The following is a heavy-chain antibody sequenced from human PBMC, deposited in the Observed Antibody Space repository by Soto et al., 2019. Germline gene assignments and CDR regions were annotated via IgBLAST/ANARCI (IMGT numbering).Heavy chain of an antibody. CDR1: GFTFSSYW. Sequence: GGSLRLSCAVSGFTFSSYWMHCVRQAPGKGLVWVSRINSDGSSTSYADSVKGRFTISRDNAKNTLYLQMNSLRAEDTAVYYCARSGVVVTAFYYYYGMDVWGQGTTVTVSS. J-gene: IGHJ6*02. CDR2: INSDGSST. V-gene: IGHV3-74*01. D-gene: IGHD2-21*02. CDR3: ARSGVVVTAFYYYYGMDV.